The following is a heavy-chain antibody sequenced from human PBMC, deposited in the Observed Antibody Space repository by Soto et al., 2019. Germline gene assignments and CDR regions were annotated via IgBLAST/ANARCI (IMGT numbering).Heavy chain of an antibody. J-gene: IGHJ6*02. Sequence: SETLSLTCAASGGSFSSGGFPWSWLRQPPGQVLEWLSDIYHSGSTYYNPSLKSRFTISVDRSKNQFSLKLSSVTAADTAVYYCASGGDYNYYYGMDVWGQGTTVTVSS. D-gene: IGHD4-17*01. V-gene: IGHV4-30-2*01. CDR2: IYHSGST. CDR3: ASGGDYNYYYGMDV. CDR1: GGSFSSGGFP.